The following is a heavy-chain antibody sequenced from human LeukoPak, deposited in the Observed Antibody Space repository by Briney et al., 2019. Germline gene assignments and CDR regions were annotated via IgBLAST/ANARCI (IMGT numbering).Heavy chain of an antibody. CDR3: ARDRMEDAFDI. J-gene: IGHJ3*02. D-gene: IGHD2-15*01. V-gene: IGHV4-34*01. CDR1: GGSFSGYY. Sequence: SETLSLTCAVYGGSFSGYYWSWIRQPPGKGLEWIGEINHSGSTNYNPSLKSRVTISVDTSKNQFSLKLSSVTAADTAVYYCARDRMEDAFDIWGQGTMVTVSS. CDR2: INHSGST.